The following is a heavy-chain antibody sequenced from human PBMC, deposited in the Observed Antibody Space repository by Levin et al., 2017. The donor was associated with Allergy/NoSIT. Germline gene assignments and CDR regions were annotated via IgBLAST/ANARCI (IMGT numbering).Heavy chain of an antibody. D-gene: IGHD3-22*01. CDR1: GFSFSYSA. J-gene: IGHJ6*02. CDR3: ALGAPFDSSDYQPYGMAL. Sequence: LSLTCAASGFSFSYSAMHWVRQAPGKGLEWVAVISYDGNTQFYADSVKGRFTISRDNSKNTLSLQMNSLRAEDTAVYYGALGAPFDSSDYQPYGMALWGQGATVTVSS. CDR2: ISYDGNTQ. V-gene: IGHV3-30*03.